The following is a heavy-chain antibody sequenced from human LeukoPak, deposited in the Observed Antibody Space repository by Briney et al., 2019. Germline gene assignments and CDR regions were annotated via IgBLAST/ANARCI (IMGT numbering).Heavy chain of an antibody. CDR1: GYTFTSYY. J-gene: IGHJ5*02. V-gene: IGHV1-46*01. CDR3: ARGSVVVAATLSFDP. D-gene: IGHD2-15*01. CDR2: INPSGGST. Sequence: ASVKVFCKASGYTFTSYYMHWVRQAPGQGLEWMGIINPSGGSTSYAQKFQGRVTMTRDTSTSTVYMELSSLRSEDTAVYYCARGSVVVAATLSFDPWGQGTLVTVSS.